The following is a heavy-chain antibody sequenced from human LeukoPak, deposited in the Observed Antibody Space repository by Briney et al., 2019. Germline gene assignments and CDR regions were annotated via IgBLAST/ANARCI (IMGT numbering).Heavy chain of an antibody. J-gene: IGHJ4*02. D-gene: IGHD5-24*01. V-gene: IGHV3-23*01. CDR3: AKREFDY. Sequence: PGGSLSLSCAASGFTFNNYAMSWVRQVPGRGLEWVSLINSGGGSTYYAGSVKGRFTISRDNSKNTLYLQMNSLRAEDTAVYYCAKREFDYWGQGTLVTVSS. CDR1: GFTFNNYA. CDR2: INSGGGST.